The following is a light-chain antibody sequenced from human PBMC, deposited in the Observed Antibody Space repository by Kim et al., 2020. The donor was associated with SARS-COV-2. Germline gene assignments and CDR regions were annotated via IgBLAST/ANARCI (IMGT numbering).Light chain of an antibody. CDR2: QDS. CDR3: QAWDSSTAV. J-gene: IGLJ3*02. V-gene: IGLV3-1*01. Sequence: VSPGKTASRTCSGDKLGDKYACWYQQKPGQSPVLVIYQDSKRPSGIPGRFSGSNSGNTATLTISGTQAMDEADYYCQAWDSSTAVFGGGTQLTVL. CDR1: KLGDKY.